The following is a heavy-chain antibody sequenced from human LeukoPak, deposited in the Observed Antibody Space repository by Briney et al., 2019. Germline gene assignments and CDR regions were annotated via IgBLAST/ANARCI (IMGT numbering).Heavy chain of an antibody. CDR3: ARHPLIQYRSGGSCYSDWFDP. Sequence: PSETLSLTCTVSGGSISSSSYYWGWIRQPPGKGLEWIGSIYYSGSTYYNPSLKSRVTISVDTSKNQFSLKLSSVTAADTAVYYCARHPLIQYRSGGSCYSDWFDPWGQGTLVTVSS. CDR2: IYYSGST. J-gene: IGHJ5*02. V-gene: IGHV4-39*01. CDR1: GGSISSSSYY. D-gene: IGHD2-15*01.